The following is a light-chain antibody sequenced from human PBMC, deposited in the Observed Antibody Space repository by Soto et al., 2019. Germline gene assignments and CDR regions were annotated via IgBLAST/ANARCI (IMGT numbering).Light chain of an antibody. CDR2: AAS. V-gene: IGKV1-39*01. CDR3: QQSHSSPPT. Sequence: DIQMTQSPSSLSASVGDRFTMTCLASQSISNFLNWYQQRQGQVPKLLIYAASNLRTDVPARFSGSGSGTEFTLTITSLQPEDFTTYYCQQSHSSPPTFGQGTKVDIK. CDR1: QSISNF. J-gene: IGKJ1*01.